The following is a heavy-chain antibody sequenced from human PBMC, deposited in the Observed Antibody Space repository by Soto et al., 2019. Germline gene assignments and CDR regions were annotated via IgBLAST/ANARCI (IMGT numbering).Heavy chain of an antibody. Sequence: SETLSLTCAVYGGSFSGYYWSWIRQPPGKGLEWIGEINHSGSTNYNPSLKSRVTISVDTSKNQFSLKLSSVTAADTAVYYCARGSITGTLYYFDYWGQGTLVTSPQ. J-gene: IGHJ4*02. CDR1: GGSFSGYY. CDR2: INHSGST. D-gene: IGHD1-20*01. CDR3: ARGSITGTLYYFDY. V-gene: IGHV4-34*01.